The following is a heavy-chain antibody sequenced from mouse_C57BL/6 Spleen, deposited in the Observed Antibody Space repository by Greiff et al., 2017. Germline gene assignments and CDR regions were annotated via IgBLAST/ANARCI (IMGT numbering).Heavy chain of an antibody. J-gene: IGHJ1*03. CDR3: ARSYGSSLYFDG. CDR1: GYNFTDYY. Sequence: VQLQQSGAELVKPGASVKLSCTASGYNFTDYYMHWVKQRTEQSLEWIGRIDPEDGETKYTPKFQGKATITTDTSSNTAYLQLSSLTSEDTAVYYYARSYGSSLYFDGWGTGTTVTVST. V-gene: IGHV14-2*01. CDR2: IDPEDGET. D-gene: IGHD1-1*01.